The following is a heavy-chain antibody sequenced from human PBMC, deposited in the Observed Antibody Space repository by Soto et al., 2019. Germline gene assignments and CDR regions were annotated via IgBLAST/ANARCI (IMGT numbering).Heavy chain of an antibody. Sequence: QVQLVQSGAEVKKPGASVKVSCKASGYTFTSYGITWVRQAPGQGLEWMGWISAYNGNTNYAQKLQGRVTMTTDTSTSTAYMELRSLRSDDTAVYYCARVKYSPPYYYCYGMDVWGQGTTATVSS. D-gene: IGHD5-18*01. CDR2: ISAYNGNT. CDR3: ARVKYSPPYYYCYGMDV. J-gene: IGHJ6*02. V-gene: IGHV1-18*01. CDR1: GYTFTSYG.